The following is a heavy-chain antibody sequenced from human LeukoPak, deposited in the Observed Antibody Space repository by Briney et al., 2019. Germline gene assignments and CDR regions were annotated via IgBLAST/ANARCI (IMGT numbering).Heavy chain of an antibody. CDR3: ARPRATDYYDSSGYYSYYFDY. V-gene: IGHV4-39*01. J-gene: IGHJ4*02. CDR2: IYYSGST. D-gene: IGHD3-22*01. CDR1: GGSISSSSYY. Sequence: SETLSLTCTVSGGSISSSSYYWGWIRQPPGKGLEWIGSIYYSGSTYYNPSLKSRVTISVDTSKNQFSLKLSSATAADTAVYYCARPRATDYYDSSGYYSYYFDYWGQGTLVTVSS.